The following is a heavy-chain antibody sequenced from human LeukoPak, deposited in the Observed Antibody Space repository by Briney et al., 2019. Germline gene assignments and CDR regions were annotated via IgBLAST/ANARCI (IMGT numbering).Heavy chain of an antibody. CDR2: IDEDGKTI. J-gene: IGHJ5*02. CDR3: VSDLCGGDDQ. V-gene: IGHV3-74*01. Sequence: GGSLRLSCAASGCTFNSYWMHWVRQAPGKGLVWVSRIDEDGKTIDYADSVKGRFTISRDNAKETLYIQMSSLRDEDTAVYYCVSDLCGGDDQWGRGTLVTVSS. D-gene: IGHD3-3*01. CDR1: GCTFNSYW.